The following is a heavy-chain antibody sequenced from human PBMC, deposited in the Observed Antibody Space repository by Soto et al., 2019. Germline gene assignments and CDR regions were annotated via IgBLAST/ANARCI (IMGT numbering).Heavy chain of an antibody. D-gene: IGHD3-3*01. CDR3: ARGLGYDFWSGYYKPRGWDYYYYYMDV. V-gene: IGHV4-34*01. J-gene: IGHJ6*03. CDR2: INHSGST. CDR1: GGSFSGYY. Sequence: SETLSLTCAVYGGSFSGYYWSWIRQPPGKGLEWIGEINHSGSTNYNPSLKSRVTISVDTSKNQFSLKLSSVTAADTAVYYCARGLGYDFWSGYYKPRGWDYYYYYMDVWGKGTTVTVSS.